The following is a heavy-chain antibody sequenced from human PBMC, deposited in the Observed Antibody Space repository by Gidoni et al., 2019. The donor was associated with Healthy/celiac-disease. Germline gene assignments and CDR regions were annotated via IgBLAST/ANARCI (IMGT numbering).Heavy chain of an antibody. Sequence: QVQLVQSGAEVKKPGSSVKVSCKASGGTFSSYAISWVRQAPGQGLEWMGGIIPILGTANYAQKCQGRVTITADESTSTAYMELSSLRSEDTAVYYCARVPGRGNYDYYYYGMDVWGQGTTVTVSS. V-gene: IGHV1-69*01. CDR3: ARVPGRGNYDYYYYGMDV. D-gene: IGHD4-4*01. CDR2: IIPILGTA. CDR1: GGTFSSYA. J-gene: IGHJ6*02.